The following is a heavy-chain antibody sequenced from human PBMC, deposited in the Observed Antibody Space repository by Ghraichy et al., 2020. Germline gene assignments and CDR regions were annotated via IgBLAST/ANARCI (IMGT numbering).Heavy chain of an antibody. CDR2: VFSSGST. Sequence: SETLSLTCTVSGDSISGLYWSWIRQPPGKGLEWIAYVFSSGSTTYNPSLKSRLTLSVDTSKNQVFLTLNSVTAADTAVYYCARDHTIALDYWGPGTLVTVSS. J-gene: IGHJ4*02. CDR3: ARDHTIALDY. D-gene: IGHD6-13*01. V-gene: IGHV4-59*01. CDR1: GDSISGLY.